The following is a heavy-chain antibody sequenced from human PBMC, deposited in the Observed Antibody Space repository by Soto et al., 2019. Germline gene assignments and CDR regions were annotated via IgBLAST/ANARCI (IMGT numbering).Heavy chain of an antibody. J-gene: IGHJ4*02. Sequence: QLQLQESGPGLVKPSETLSLNCTVSDDSISSRNYYWGWVRQSPAKGLEWIGSIYHSGSTYYNPSLKSRVTISVDRSRNHFALRLTSLTAADTAVFYCVAGTGDYDVIEYWGQGTLVTVSS. CDR3: VAGTGDYDVIEY. D-gene: IGHD4-17*01. CDR2: IYHSGST. CDR1: DDSISSRNYY. V-gene: IGHV4-39*02.